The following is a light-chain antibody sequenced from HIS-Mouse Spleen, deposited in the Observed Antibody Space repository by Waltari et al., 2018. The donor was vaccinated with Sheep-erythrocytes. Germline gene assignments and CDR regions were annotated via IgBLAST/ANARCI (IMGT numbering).Light chain of an antibody. J-gene: IGKJ4*01. V-gene: IGKV4-1*01. Sequence: DIVMTQSPDSLAVSLGERATINCKSSQSVLYSSNNKNYLAWYQQKPGQPPKLLIYWASTRGSGVPYRFSGSGSWTDFTLTISSLQAEDVAVYYCQQYYSTPLTFGGGTKVEIK. CDR2: WAS. CDR3: QQYYSTPLT. CDR1: QSVLYSSNNKNY.